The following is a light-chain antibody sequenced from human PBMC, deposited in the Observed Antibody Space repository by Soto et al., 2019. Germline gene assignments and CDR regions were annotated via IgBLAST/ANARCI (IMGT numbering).Light chain of an antibody. CDR3: QQYKSWRT. CDR2: ATS. V-gene: IGKV3-15*01. J-gene: IGKJ1*01. Sequence: IVMTQSPATLSVSPGERATLSCRAGQSIDDKLAWYQQRPGQAPRLPIYATSTRVPGIPARFSGSGSGTEFTLTITALQSEDFGIYYCQQYKSWRTFGQGTKVEIK. CDR1: QSIDDK.